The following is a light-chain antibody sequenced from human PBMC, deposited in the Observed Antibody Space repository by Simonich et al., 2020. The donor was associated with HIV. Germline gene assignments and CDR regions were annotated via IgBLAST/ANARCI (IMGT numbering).Light chain of an antibody. CDR2: DVT. CDR3: CSYAGSSTWV. J-gene: IGLJ3*02. V-gene: IGLV2-14*03. Sequence: QSALTQPASVSGSPGQSITISCTGTTSDVGGYNYVSWYQQNPGKAPTLMIYDVTKRPSGVSNRFSGSKSGNTASLTISGLQAEDEADYYCCSYAGSSTWVFGGGTKLTVL. CDR1: TSDVGGYNY.